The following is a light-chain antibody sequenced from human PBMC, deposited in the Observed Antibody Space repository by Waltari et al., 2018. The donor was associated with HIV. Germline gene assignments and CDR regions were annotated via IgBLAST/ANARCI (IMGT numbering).Light chain of an antibody. CDR1: QGIANY. CDR3: QQLNSFPT. J-gene: IGKJ5*01. V-gene: IGKV1-9*01. CDR2: SAS. Sequence: DIQLTQAPSFLSASVGDRVTITCRASQGIANYLAWYQQEPGKAPKLLLYSASTLQSGVPSRFSGSGSGTEFALTVSSLQPEDSGTYYCQQLNSFPTFGQGTRLEI.